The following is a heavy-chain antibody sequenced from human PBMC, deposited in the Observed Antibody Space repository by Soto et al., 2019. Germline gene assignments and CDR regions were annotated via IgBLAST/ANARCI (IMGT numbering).Heavy chain of an antibody. V-gene: IGHV1-69*08. J-gene: IGHJ5*02. CDR1: GGTFSSYT. CDR2: IIPILGIA. Sequence: QVQLVQSGAEVKKPGSSVKVSCKASGGTFSSYTISWVRQAPGQGLEWMGRIIPILGIANYAQKFQGRVTITADKSTSTAYMELSSLRSEDTALYYCARDLPDIVVVPAAMGEPGWFDPWGQGTLVTVSS. D-gene: IGHD2-2*01. CDR3: ARDLPDIVVVPAAMGEPGWFDP.